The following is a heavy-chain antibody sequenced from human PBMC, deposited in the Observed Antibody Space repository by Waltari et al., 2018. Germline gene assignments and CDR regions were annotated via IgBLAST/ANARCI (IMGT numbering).Heavy chain of an antibody. V-gene: IGHV1-69*01. D-gene: IGHD3-10*01. J-gene: IGHJ3*02. CDR1: GGTFSSYA. CDR2: VIPIFGTA. Sequence: QVQLVQSGAEVKKPGSSVKVSCKASGGTFSSYAISWVRQAPGQGLEWMGGVIPIFGTANYAQKFQGRVTITADESTSTGYMELSSLRSEDTAVYYSCITMVRGDGKYAFDIWGQGTMVTVSS. CDR3: CITMVRGDGKYAFDI.